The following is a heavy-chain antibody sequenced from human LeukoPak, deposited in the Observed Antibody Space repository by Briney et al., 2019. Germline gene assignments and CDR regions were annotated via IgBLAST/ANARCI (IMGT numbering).Heavy chain of an antibody. J-gene: IGHJ4*02. CDR3: ARESRDGYYFDY. V-gene: IGHV3-53*05. D-gene: IGHD5-24*01. CDR1: GFTVSSNY. Sequence: PGGSLRLSCAASGFTVSSNYMSWVRQAPGKGLEWVSAISGSGSSTAYADSVKGRFTISRDNSKNTLYLQMNSLRAEDTAVYYCARESRDGYYFDYWGQGTLVTVSS. CDR2: ISGSGSST.